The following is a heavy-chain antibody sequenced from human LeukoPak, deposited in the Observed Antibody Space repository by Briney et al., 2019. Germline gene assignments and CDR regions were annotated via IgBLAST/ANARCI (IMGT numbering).Heavy chain of an antibody. J-gene: IGHJ5*02. D-gene: IGHD2-15*01. CDR1: GGSISSYY. Sequence: SETLSLTCTVSGGSISSYYWSWIRQPPGKGLEWIGYIYYSGSTNYNPSLKSRVTISVDTSKNQFSLKLSSVTAAGTAVYYCARARCSGGSCYWGWFDPWGQGTLVTVSS. CDR3: ARARCSGGSCYWGWFDP. V-gene: IGHV4-59*01. CDR2: IYYSGST.